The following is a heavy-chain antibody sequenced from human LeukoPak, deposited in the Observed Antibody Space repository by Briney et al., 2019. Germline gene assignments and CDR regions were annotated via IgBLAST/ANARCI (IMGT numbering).Heavy chain of an antibody. V-gene: IGHV3-21*01. J-gene: IGHJ4*02. CDR1: GFTFSSYS. CDR3: ARDHGRYCSP. CDR2: ISSSSSYI. Sequence: EGSLRLSCAASGFTFSSYSMNWVRQAPGKGLEWVSSISSSSSYIYYADSVKGRFTISRDNAKNSLYLQMNSLRAEDTAVYHCARDHGRYCSPWGQGTLVTVSS. D-gene: IGHD2-15*01.